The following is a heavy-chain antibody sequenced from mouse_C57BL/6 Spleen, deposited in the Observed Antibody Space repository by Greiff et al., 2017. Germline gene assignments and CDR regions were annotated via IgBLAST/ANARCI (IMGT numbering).Heavy chain of an antibody. CDR1: GYTFTSYW. J-gene: IGHJ3*01. CDR2: IDPSDSYT. Sequence: VQLQQPGAELVKPGASVKLSCKASGYTFTSYWMQWVKQRPGQGLEWIGEIDPSDSYTNYNQKLKGKATLTVDTSSSTAYMQLSSLTSEDSAVYYCALSITKTFAYWGQGTLVTVSA. CDR3: ALSITKTFAY. V-gene: IGHV1-50*01. D-gene: IGHD1-1*01.